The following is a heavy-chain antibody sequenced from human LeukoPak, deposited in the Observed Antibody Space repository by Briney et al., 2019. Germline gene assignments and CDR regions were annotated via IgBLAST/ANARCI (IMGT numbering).Heavy chain of an antibody. J-gene: IGHJ4*02. D-gene: IGHD1-26*01. CDR2: INTYNGNT. Sequence: ASVKVSYKASGYTFTNYGITWMRQAPGQGLEWMGWINTYNGNTNYAQKLQGRVTITTDTSTSTAYMELRSLRSDDTAVFYCARDLVDGVGAPGAYWGQGALVTVSS. V-gene: IGHV1-18*01. CDR1: GYTFTNYG. CDR3: ARDLVDGVGAPGAY.